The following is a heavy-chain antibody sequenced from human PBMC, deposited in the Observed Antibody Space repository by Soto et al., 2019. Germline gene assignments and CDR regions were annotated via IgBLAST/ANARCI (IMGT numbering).Heavy chain of an antibody. D-gene: IGHD6-13*01. Sequence: GGSMRLSCAASGFTFSSYAMHWVRQAPGKGLEWVAVISYDGSNKYYADSVKGRFTISRDNSKNTLYLQMNSLRAEDTAVYYCARAYGYSSSSGLYWGQGTLVTVSS. CDR1: GFTFSSYA. CDR2: ISYDGSNK. CDR3: ARAYGYSSSSGLY. J-gene: IGHJ4*02. V-gene: IGHV3-30-3*01.